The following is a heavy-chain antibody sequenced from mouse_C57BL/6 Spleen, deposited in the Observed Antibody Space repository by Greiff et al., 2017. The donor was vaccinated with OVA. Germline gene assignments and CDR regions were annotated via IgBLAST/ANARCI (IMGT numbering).Heavy chain of an antibody. Sequence: QVQLQQPGAELVKPGASVKLSCKASGYTFTSYWMQWVKQRPGQGLEWIGEIDPSDSYTNYNQKFKGKATLTVDTSSSTAYMQLSSLTSEDSAVYYGARVTTVVEGAMDYWGQGTSVTVAS. J-gene: IGHJ4*01. D-gene: IGHD1-1*01. CDR2: IDPSDSYT. CDR1: GYTFTSYW. CDR3: ARVTTVVEGAMDY. V-gene: IGHV1-50*01.